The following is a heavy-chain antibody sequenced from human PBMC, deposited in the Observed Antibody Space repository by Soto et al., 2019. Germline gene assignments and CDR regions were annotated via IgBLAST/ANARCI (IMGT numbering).Heavy chain of an antibody. J-gene: IGHJ6*02. CDR2: IWYDGSNK. CDR3: AREELPIYYYGMDV. V-gene: IGHV3-33*01. Sequence: SRRLYFAVSGFTFNSYGIQLVLQAQGKGLDWVAVIWYDGSNKYYADSVKGRFTISRDNSKNTLYLQMNSLRSDDTAVYYCAREELPIYYYGMDVWGQGTTVTVSS. CDR1: GFTFNSYG. D-gene: IGHD1-7*01.